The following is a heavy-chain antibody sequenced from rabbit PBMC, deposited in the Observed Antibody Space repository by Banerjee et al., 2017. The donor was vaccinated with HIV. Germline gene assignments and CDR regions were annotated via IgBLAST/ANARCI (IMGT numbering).Heavy chain of an antibody. Sequence: QQLVESGGGLVKPGASLTLTCKASGFSFSSYYDMCWVRQAPGKGLEWIACIYNGDGTTYYASWAKGRFTISKTSSTTVTLQMTSLTAADTATYFCARASTYDSAGYSYALWGQGTLVTVS. CDR2: IYNGDGTT. J-gene: IGHJ3*01. D-gene: IGHD6-1*01. CDR1: GFSFSSYYD. CDR3: ARASTYDSAGYSYAL. V-gene: IGHV1S40*01.